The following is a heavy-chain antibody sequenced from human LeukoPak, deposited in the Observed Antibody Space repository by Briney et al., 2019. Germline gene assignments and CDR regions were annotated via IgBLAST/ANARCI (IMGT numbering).Heavy chain of an antibody. CDR1: GFTFSNAW. D-gene: IGHD3-3*01. J-gene: IGHJ4*02. CDR3: LYFWSGSSLVDY. Sequence: GGSLRLSCAASGFTFSNAWMSWVRQAPGKGLEWVGRIKSKTDGGTADYAAPVKGRFTISRDDSKNTLYLEMYSLKTEDTAMYYCLYFWSGSSLVDYWGQGTLVTVSS. V-gene: IGHV3-15*01. CDR2: IKSKTDGGTA.